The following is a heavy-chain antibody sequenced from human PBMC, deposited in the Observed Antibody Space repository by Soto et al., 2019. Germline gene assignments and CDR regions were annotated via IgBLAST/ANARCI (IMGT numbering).Heavy chain of an antibody. CDR2: IYYSGST. J-gene: IGHJ6*03. V-gene: IGHV4-59*01. CDR1: GGSISSYY. CDR3: GGEPNPRVRGAYYYMAV. Sequence: SETLSLTCTVSGGSISSYYWSWIRQPPGKGLEWIGYIYYSGSTNYNPSLKSRVTISVDTSKNQFSLKLSSVTAADTAVYYCGGEPNPRVRGAYYYMAVGGKGTTVTVSS. D-gene: IGHD3-10*01.